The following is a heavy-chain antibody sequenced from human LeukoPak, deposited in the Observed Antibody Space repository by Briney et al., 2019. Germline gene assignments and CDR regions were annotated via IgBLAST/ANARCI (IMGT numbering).Heavy chain of an antibody. D-gene: IGHD3-16*02. CDR3: AKSPPIVPRNGYYFDY. J-gene: IGHJ4*02. Sequence: GGSLRLSCAASGFTFSSYAMSWVRQAPGKGLEWVSAISGSGGSTYYADSVKGRFTISRDNSKNTLYLQMNSLRAEDTAVYYCAKSPPIVPRNGYYFDYWGQGTLVPVSS. CDR2: ISGSGGST. V-gene: IGHV3-23*01. CDR1: GFTFSSYA.